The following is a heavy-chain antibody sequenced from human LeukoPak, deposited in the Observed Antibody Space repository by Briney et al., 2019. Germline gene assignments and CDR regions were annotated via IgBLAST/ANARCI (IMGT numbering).Heavy chain of an antibody. CDR3: AKSESGYSYGYSY. Sequence: GGSPRLSCAASGFTFSSYAMSWVRQAPGKGLEWVSAISGSGGSTYYADSVKGRFTISRDNFKNTLYLQMNSLRAEDTAVYYCAKSESGYSYGYSYWGQGTLVTVSS. V-gene: IGHV3-23*01. J-gene: IGHJ4*02. CDR2: ISGSGGST. CDR1: GFTFSSYA. D-gene: IGHD5-18*01.